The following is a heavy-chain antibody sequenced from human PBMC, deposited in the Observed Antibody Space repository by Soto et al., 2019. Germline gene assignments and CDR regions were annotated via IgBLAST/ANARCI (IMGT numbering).Heavy chain of an antibody. Sequence: ASVKVSCKASGYTFTSYGISWVRQAPGQGLEWMGWISAYNGNTNYAQKLQGRVTMTTGTSTSTAYMELRSLRSDDTAVYYCARDRFASSGWYRVRYYYGMDVWGQGTTVTVSS. CDR3: ARDRFASSGWYRVRYYYGMDV. CDR1: GYTFTSYG. J-gene: IGHJ6*02. D-gene: IGHD6-19*01. V-gene: IGHV1-18*01. CDR2: ISAYNGNT.